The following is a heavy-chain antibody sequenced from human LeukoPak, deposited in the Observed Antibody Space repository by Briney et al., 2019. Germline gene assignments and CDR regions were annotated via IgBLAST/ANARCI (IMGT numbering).Heavy chain of an antibody. V-gene: IGHV3-53*01. CDR1: GFTVSSNY. CDR2: IYSCGRT. J-gene: IGHJ3*02. D-gene: IGHD3-22*01. Sequence: PGGSLRLSCAASGFTVSSNYMSWVRQAPGKGLEWVSVIYSCGRTHYAGSVKGRFTISRDGSKNTLYLQMNSLRAEDTAVYYCAKDWLVLLGLENAFDIWGQGTMVTVS. CDR3: AKDWLVLLGLENAFDI.